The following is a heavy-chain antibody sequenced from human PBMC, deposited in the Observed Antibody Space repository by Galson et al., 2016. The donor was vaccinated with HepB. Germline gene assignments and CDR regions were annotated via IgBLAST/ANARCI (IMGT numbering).Heavy chain of an antibody. CDR1: GFTFSSYA. D-gene: IGHD5-24*01. CDR3: ARAPLEMATIQRGYFDY. J-gene: IGHJ4*02. V-gene: IGHV3-30-3*01. Sequence: SLRLSCAASGFTFSSYAMHWVRQAPDKGLEWVAVISFDGSNKYYADSVKGRFTISRDNSKNTLYLQMNSLRAEDTAVYYCARAPLEMATIQRGYFDYWGQGTLVTVSS. CDR2: ISFDGSNK.